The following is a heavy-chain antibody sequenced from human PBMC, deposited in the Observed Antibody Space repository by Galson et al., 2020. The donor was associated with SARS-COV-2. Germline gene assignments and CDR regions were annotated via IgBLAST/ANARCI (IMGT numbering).Heavy chain of an antibody. CDR2: INHSVST. CDR1: GGSFSGYY. J-gene: IGHJ6*02. CDR3: ARVGGLHGSGTGYYYYDGMDV. D-gene: IGHD3-10*01. Sequence: SETLSFTCAVYGGSFSGYYWSWIRQPPGKGLEWIGEINHSVSTNYNPSLKSRVTISVDTSKNQFSLKLSSVTAADTAVYYCARVGGLHGSGTGYYYYDGMDVWGQGTTVTVSS. V-gene: IGHV4-34*01.